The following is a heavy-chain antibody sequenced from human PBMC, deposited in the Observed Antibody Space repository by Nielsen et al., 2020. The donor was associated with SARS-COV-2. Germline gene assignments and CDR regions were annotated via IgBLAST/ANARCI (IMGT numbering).Heavy chain of an antibody. CDR3: ARTYSSGWSHYFDY. CDR2: IYYSGST. CDR1: GGSISSHY. J-gene: IGHJ4*02. D-gene: IGHD6-19*01. Sequence: SETLSLTCTVSGGSISSHYWSWIRQPPGKGLEWIGYIYYSGSTNYNPSLKSRVTISVDTSKNQFSLKLSSVTAADTAVYYCARTYSSGWSHYFDYWGQGTLVTVSS. V-gene: IGHV4-59*11.